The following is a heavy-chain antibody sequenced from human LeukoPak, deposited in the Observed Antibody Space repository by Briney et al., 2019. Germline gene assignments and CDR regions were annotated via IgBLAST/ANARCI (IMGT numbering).Heavy chain of an antibody. CDR1: GLTFSDYY. D-gene: IGHD1-26*01. CDR3: ARVVSGTYHFDY. CDR2: ISSSGSTI. V-gene: IGHV3-11*04. J-gene: IGHJ4*02. Sequence: PGGSLRLXCATSGLTFSDYYMSWIRQPPGKGLEWVSYISSSGSTIYYADSMKGRFTIPRDNANNSLYLQMNSLRAEDTAVYYCARVVSGTYHFDYWGQGTLVTVSS.